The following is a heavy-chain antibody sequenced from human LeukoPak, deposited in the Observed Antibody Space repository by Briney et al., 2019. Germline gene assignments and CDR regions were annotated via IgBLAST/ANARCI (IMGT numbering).Heavy chain of an antibody. CDR3: ARGLAVADY. V-gene: IGHV4-34*01. J-gene: IGHJ4*02. Sequence: SETLSLTCAVYGVSFSGYYWSWIRQPPGKGLEWIGEINHSGSTNYNPSLKSRVTISVDTSKNQFSLKLSSVTAADTAVYYCARGLAVADYWGQGTLVTVSS. D-gene: IGHD6-19*01. CDR2: INHSGST. CDR1: GVSFSGYY.